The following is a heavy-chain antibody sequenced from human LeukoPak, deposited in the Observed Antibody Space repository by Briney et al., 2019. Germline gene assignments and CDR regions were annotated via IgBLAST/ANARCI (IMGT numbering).Heavy chain of an antibody. V-gene: IGHV1-2*02. D-gene: IGHD6-19*01. J-gene: IGHJ4*02. CDR2: INPNSGGT. CDR3: ARKHSSGWDYFDY. CDR1: GYTFTGYY. Sequence: GASVKVSCKAPGYTFTGYYMHWVRQAPGQGLEWVGWINPNSGGTNYAQKFQGSVTMTRDTSISTAYMELSRLRSDDTTVYYCARKHSSGWDYFDYWGQGTLVTVSS.